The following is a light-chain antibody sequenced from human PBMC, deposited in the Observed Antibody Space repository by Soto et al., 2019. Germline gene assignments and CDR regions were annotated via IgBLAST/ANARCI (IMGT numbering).Light chain of an antibody. CDR2: WGS. V-gene: IGKV2-28*01. CDR3: ILVLQTPYI. J-gene: IGKJ2*01. Sequence: DIVMTQSPLSLPVTPGEPASISCRSSQSLLHSNGYNYLDCYLQKPGQSPHLLIYWGSNRGSGVPDRFSGRGSDTDFTLKISRVEADYVAVYYRILVLQTPYIFGQRTKLVIK. CDR1: QSLLHSNGYNY.